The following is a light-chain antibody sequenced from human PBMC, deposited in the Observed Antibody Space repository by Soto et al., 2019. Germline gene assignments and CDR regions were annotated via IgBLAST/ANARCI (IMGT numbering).Light chain of an antibody. CDR3: QSYDTSLRDWV. Sequence: QSVLTQPPSVSGAPGQTVTISCTGSSSNIGAGFDVHWYQQLPGTAPKVFIYGNSNRPSGVPDRFSGSKSGTSASLAITGLQAEDEADYYCQSYDTSLRDWVFGGGTQLPVL. CDR1: SSNIGAGFD. V-gene: IGLV1-40*01. CDR2: GNS. J-gene: IGLJ3*02.